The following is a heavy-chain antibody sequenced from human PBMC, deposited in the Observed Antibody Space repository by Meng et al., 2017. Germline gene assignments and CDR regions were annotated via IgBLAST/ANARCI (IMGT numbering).Heavy chain of an antibody. CDR2: IYPGDSDT. V-gene: IGHV5-51*01. CDR1: GYSFTSYW. Sequence: GGSLRLSCKGSGYSFTSYWIGWVRQMPGKGLEWMGIIYPGDSDTRYSPSFQGQVTISADKSISTAYLQWSSLKASDTAMYYCARIQSARGYSSSLSHFDYWGQGNLVNVSS. CDR3: ARIQSARGYSSSLSHFDY. J-gene: IGHJ4*02. D-gene: IGHD6-13*01.